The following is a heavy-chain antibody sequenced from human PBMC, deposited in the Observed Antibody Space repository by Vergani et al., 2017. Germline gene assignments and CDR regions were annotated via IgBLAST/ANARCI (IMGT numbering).Heavy chain of an antibody. Sequence: EVQLLESGGGLVQPGGSLRLSCAASGFTFSSYAMSWVRQAPGKGLEWVSAISGSGGSTYYADSVKGRFTISRDNSKNTLYLQMNSLRAEDTAVYYCAKDCEHYDILSGYYASDYWGQGTLVTVSS. CDR1: GFTFSSYA. D-gene: IGHD3-9*01. V-gene: IGHV3-23*01. CDR3: AKDCEHYDILSGYYASDY. J-gene: IGHJ4*03. CDR2: ISGSGGST.